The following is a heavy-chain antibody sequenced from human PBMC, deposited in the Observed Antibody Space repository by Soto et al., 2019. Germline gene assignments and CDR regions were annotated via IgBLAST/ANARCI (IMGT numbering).Heavy chain of an antibody. CDR1: GFPFSRYG. V-gene: IGHV3-30*02. J-gene: IGHJ6*02. CDR2: IWHDVTRE. Sequence: GGSLRLSCAASGFPFSRYGFLWVRQAPGKGLEWVALIWHDVTRESYEDSVKGRFTISRDNSKNTLYLQMNSLRAEDTAVYYCAREDSVVAASYYYYGMDVWGQGTTVTVSS. D-gene: IGHD2-15*01. CDR3: AREDSVVAASYYYYGMDV.